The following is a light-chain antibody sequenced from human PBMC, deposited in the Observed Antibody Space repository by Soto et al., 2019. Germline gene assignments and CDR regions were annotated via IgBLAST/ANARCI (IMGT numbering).Light chain of an antibody. Sequence: EIVLTQSPGTLSLSPGESATLSCRASQSVYNSDLAWYQQKPGQAPRLLIYAASSRATGIPDRFSGFGSETDFTLTINRLEPEDFAVYYCQQYARSPRTFGPGTKVDI. J-gene: IGKJ3*01. CDR3: QQYARSPRT. V-gene: IGKV3-20*01. CDR2: AAS. CDR1: QSVYNSD.